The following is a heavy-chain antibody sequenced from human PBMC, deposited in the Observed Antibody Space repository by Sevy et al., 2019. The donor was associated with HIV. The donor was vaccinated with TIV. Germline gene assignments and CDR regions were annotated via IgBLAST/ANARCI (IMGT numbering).Heavy chain of an antibody. Sequence: GGSLRLSCAASGFTFSYAWMSWVRQAPGKGLEWIGRIKAKADGGTIEYAAPVKGRLTISRDDSKNTLYLQMNSLKTEDIAVYYCNTDPIILLLVTNGLDVWGQGTTVTVSS. D-gene: IGHD2-8*02. CDR3: NTDPIILLLVTNGLDV. CDR1: GFTFSYAW. CDR2: IKAKADGGTI. J-gene: IGHJ6*02. V-gene: IGHV3-15*01.